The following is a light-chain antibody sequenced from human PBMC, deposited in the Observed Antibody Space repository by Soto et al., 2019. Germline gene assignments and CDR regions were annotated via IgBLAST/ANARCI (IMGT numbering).Light chain of an antibody. CDR3: QHYYTTPPA. Sequence: DIVMTQSPDSLAVSLGERATINCKSSQSVLYSPNNKNYLAWFQQKPGLPPNLIIYWASTRESGVPDRCSGSGSGTDFTLTISSLQAEDVAVYYCQHYYTTPPAFGPGTKVDIK. J-gene: IGKJ3*01. V-gene: IGKV4-1*01. CDR2: WAS. CDR1: QSVLYSPNNKNY.